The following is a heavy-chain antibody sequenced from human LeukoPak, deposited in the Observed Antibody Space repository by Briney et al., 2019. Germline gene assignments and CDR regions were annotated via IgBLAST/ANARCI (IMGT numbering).Heavy chain of an antibody. CDR2: IFNDGSNK. CDR1: GFIFSSYA. Sequence: PGGSLRLSCAASGFIFSSYAMHWVRQAPGKGLEWVAVIFNDGSNKYYADSVKGRFTISRDNSKNTLYLQMNSLRAEDTAVYYCARGEGYTYGFSEYGGQGTLVTVSS. J-gene: IGHJ4*02. CDR3: ARGEGYTYGFSEY. D-gene: IGHD5-18*01. V-gene: IGHV3-30-3*01.